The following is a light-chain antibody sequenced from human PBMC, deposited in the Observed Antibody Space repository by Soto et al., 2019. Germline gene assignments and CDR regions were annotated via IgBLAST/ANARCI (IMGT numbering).Light chain of an antibody. V-gene: IGLV2-14*01. CDR1: SSDVGGYNY. CDR3: SSYASSTAVV. CDR2: EVS. J-gene: IGLJ2*01. Sequence: QSVLTQPASVSGSPGQSITISCTGTSSDVGGYNYVSWYQQHPGKAPKLMVFEVSNRPSGVSYRFSGSKSGNTASLTISGHQEEDEGDYFCSSYASSTAVVFGGGTKLTVL.